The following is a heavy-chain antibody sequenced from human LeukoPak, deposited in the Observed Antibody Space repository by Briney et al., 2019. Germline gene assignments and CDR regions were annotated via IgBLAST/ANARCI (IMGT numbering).Heavy chain of an antibody. CDR1: GYSISSGYY. V-gene: IGHV4-38-2*02. D-gene: IGHD3-10*01. CDR3: AGEYSGSLYYFDY. J-gene: IGHJ4*02. Sequence: SETLSLTCTVSGYSISSGYYWGWIRQPPGKGLEWIGSIYHSGSTNYNPSLKSRVTMSVDTSKNQFSLKLSSVTAADTAVYYCAGEYSGSLYYFDYWGQGTLVTVSS. CDR2: IYHSGST.